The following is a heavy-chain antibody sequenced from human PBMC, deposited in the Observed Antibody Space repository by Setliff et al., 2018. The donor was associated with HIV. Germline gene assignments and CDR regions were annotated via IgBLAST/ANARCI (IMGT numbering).Heavy chain of an antibody. CDR2: IYDSGST. CDR1: GGSISNYY. Sequence: PSETLSLTCTVSGGSISNYYWSWIRQPPGKGLEWIGCIYDSGSTKYNPSLKSRVSISVDMSKNQFSLIVNSVTAADTAMYYCAILSAGGGGRGYWGQGTLVTVSS. CDR3: AILSAGGGGRGY. D-gene: IGHD2-15*01. V-gene: IGHV4-59*08. J-gene: IGHJ4*02.